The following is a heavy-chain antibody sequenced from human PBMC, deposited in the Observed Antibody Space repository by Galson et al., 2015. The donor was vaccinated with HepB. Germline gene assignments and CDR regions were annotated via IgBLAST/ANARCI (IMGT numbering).Heavy chain of an antibody. J-gene: IGHJ6*02. CDR2: IIPIFGTA. Sequence: SVKVSCKASGGTFSSYAISWVRQAPGQGLEWMGGIIPIFGTANYAQKFQGRVTITADESTSTAYMELSSLRSEDTAVYYCARDSSGWYYQISYYYYYYGMDVCGQGTTVTVSS. V-gene: IGHV1-69*13. CDR3: ARDSSGWYYQISYYYYYYGMDV. D-gene: IGHD6-19*01. CDR1: GGTFSSYA.